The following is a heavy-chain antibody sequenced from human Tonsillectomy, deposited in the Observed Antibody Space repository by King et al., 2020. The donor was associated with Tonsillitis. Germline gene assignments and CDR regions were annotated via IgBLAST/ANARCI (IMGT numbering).Heavy chain of an antibody. CDR3: ARHPAAGEGSGRVYAFDI. CDR2: IYYSGST. D-gene: IGHD6-13*01. CDR1: GGSISSSSYY. J-gene: IGHJ3*02. V-gene: IGHV4-39*01. Sequence: QLQESGPGLVKPSETLSLTCTVSGGSISSSSYYWGWIRQPPGKGLEWIGSIYYSGSTYYNPSLKSRVTISVDTSKNQFSLKLSSVTAADTAVYYCARHPAAGEGSGRVYAFDIWGQGTMVTVSS.